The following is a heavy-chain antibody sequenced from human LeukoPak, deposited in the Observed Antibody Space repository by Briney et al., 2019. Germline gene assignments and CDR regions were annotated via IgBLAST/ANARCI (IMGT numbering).Heavy chain of an antibody. V-gene: IGHV3-33*01. CDR1: GFTFSSYG. CDR3: ARASGSPTNPDY. J-gene: IGHJ4*02. CDR2: IWYDGSNK. D-gene: IGHD1-26*01. Sequence: PGGSLRLSCAASGFTFSSYGMHWVRQAPGKGLEWVAVIWYDGSNKYYADSVKGRFTISRDNSKNTLYLQMNSLRAEDTAVYYCARASGSPTNPDYWGQGTLVTVSS.